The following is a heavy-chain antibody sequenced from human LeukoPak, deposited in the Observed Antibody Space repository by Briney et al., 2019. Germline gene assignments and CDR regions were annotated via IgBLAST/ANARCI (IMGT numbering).Heavy chain of an antibody. V-gene: IGHV1-18*04. CDR1: GYTFTSYY. Sequence: ASVKVSCKASGYTFTSYYMHWVRQAPGQGLEWMGWISAYNGNTNYALKLQGRVTMTTDTSTSTAYMELRSLRSDDTAVYYCARGDSSGHEFDYWGQGTLVTVSS. D-gene: IGHD6-19*01. CDR2: ISAYNGNT. CDR3: ARGDSSGHEFDY. J-gene: IGHJ4*02.